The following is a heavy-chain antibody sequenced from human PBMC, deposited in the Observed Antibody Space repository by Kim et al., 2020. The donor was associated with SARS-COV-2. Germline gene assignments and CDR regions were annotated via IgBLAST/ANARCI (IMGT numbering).Heavy chain of an antibody. CDR3: AKVGLPPSGGREGGWYFDL. D-gene: IGHD2-8*02. CDR2: IGWNNGRI. Sequence: GGSLRLSCAASGFTFDDYAMHWVRQAPGKGLEWVSGIGWNNGRIAYADSVKGRFTISRDNAKNSLYLQMNSLRAEDTALYYCAKVGLPPSGGREGGWYFDLWGRGTLVTVSS. CDR1: GFTFDDYA. J-gene: IGHJ2*01. V-gene: IGHV3-9*01.